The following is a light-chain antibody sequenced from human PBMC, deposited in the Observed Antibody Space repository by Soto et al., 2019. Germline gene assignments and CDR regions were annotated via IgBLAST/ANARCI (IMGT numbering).Light chain of an antibody. CDR1: QSVNNF. Sequence: VLTQSPATLSLYPYDRASLSCRASQSVNNFLAWYQQKPGQTPRLLSYDASKRATGIPGRFSGSGSGTDFTLTISSLEPEDFAVYYWQQRSSRPPMSTVGQGTKVDIK. J-gene: IGKJ2*01. CDR2: DAS. V-gene: IGKV3-11*01. CDR3: QQRSSRPPMST.